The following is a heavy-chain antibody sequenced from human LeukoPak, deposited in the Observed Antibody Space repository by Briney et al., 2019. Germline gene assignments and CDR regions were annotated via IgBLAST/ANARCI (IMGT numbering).Heavy chain of an antibody. Sequence: ASVKVSCKASGYTFTSYGISWVRQAPGQGLEWMGWISAYNGNTNYAQKLQGRVTMTRDMSTSTDYMELSSLRFDDTAVYYCARDNSVGDTAWWFDPWGQGTLVTVSS. D-gene: IGHD1-26*01. CDR2: ISAYNGNT. CDR3: ARDNSVGDTAWWFDP. J-gene: IGHJ5*02. V-gene: IGHV1-18*01. CDR1: GYTFTSYG.